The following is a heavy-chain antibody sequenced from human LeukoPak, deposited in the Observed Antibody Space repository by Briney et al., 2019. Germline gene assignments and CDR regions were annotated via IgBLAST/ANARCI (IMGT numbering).Heavy chain of an antibody. CDR3: ARERVLLWFGGPEYYYYYMDV. V-gene: IGHV4-59*01. J-gene: IGHJ6*03. CDR2: IHYSGST. CDR1: GGSISSYY. D-gene: IGHD3-10*01. Sequence: SETLSPTCTVSGGSISSYYWSWIRQPPGKGLEWIGYIHYSGSTHYNPSLKSRVTISVDTSKNQFSLKLSSVTAADTAVYYCARERVLLWFGGPEYYYYYMDVWGKGTTVTISS.